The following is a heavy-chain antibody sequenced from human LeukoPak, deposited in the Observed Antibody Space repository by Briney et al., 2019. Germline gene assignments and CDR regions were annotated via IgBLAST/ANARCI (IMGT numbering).Heavy chain of an antibody. CDR1: GYTFTTYA. D-gene: IGHD3-22*01. J-gene: IGHJ6*03. CDR3: ARGPHYYDSSGYWYYYSYMDV. Sequence: ASVKVSCKASGYTFTTYAMHWVRQAPGHRLEWMGWVNAGNGYTKYSREFQGRVTITRDTSASTAYMELSSLRSEDMAVYYCARGPHYYDSSGYWYYYSYMDVWGKGTTVTVSS. V-gene: IGHV1-3*03. CDR2: VNAGNGYT.